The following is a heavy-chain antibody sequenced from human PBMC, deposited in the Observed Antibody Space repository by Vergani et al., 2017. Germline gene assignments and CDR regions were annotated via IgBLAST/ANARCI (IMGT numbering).Heavy chain of an antibody. D-gene: IGHD3-10*01. CDR3: GRVADFYGLGSRLLDL. V-gene: IGHV4-31*03. CDR2: IYSTGST. J-gene: IGHJ5*02. Sequence: QVQLQESGPGLVKPSQTLSLTCSVSGDSISSGVYYWNWIRQHPEKGLEWIGYIYSTGSTHHNPSLRRRINMSVDTSKNQFSLKLNSVTAADTAVYYCGRVADFYGLGSRLLDLWGQGILVTVSS. CDR1: GDSISSGVYY.